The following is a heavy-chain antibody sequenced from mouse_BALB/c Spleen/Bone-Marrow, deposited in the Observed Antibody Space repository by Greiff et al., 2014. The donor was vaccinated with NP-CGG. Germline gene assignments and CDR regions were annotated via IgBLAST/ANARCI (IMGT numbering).Heavy chain of an antibody. V-gene: IGHV4-1*02. D-gene: IGHD1-1*01. CDR3: ARLSYYGRFAY. CDR2: INPDSSTI. J-gene: IGHJ3*01. Sequence: EVQGVESGGGLVQPGGSLKLSCAASGFDFSRYWMSWVRQAPGKGLEWIGEINPDSSTINYTPSRKDKFIISRDNAKNTLYLQVSKVRSEDTALYYCARLSYYGRFAYWGQGTLVTVSA. CDR1: GFDFSRYW.